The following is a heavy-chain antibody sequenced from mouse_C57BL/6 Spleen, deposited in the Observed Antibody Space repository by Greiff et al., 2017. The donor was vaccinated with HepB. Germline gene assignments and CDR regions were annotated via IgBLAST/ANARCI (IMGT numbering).Heavy chain of an antibody. CDR2: INPGSGGT. D-gene: IGHD1-1*01. J-gene: IGHJ2*01. Sequence: QVQLKQSGAELVRPGTSVKVSCKASGYAFTNYLIEWVKQRPGQGLEWIGVINPGSGGTNYNEKFKGKATLTADKSSSTAYMQLSSLTSEDSAVYFCARSITTVVAGDYWCQGTTLTVSS. CDR3: ARSITTVVAGDY. V-gene: IGHV1-54*01. CDR1: GYAFTNYL.